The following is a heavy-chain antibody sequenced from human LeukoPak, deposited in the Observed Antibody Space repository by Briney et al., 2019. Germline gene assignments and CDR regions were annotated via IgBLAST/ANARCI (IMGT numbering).Heavy chain of an antibody. CDR2: ISYDGSNK. J-gene: IGHJ3*02. D-gene: IGHD2-21*02. V-gene: IGHV3-30*18. CDR3: AKVVPLCGGDCSYGAFDI. CDR1: GFTFSSYG. Sequence: PGGSLRLSCAASGFTFSSYGMHWVRQAPGKGLEWVAVISYDGSNKYYADSVKGRFIISRDNSKNTLYLQMNSLRAEDTAVYYCAKVVPLCGGDCSYGAFDIWGQGTMVTVSS.